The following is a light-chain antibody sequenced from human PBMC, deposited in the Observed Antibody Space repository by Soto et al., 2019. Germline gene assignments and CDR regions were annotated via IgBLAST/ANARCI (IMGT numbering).Light chain of an antibody. CDR1: QSVSSSY. V-gene: IGKV3D-20*02. CDR3: QQRSSWPWT. Sequence: EIVLTQSPGTLSLSPGERATLSCRASQSVSSSYLAWYQQKPGQPPRLLIYGASSRATGIPDRFSGSGSGTDFTLTITSIEPEDFAVYYCQQRSSWPWTFGQGTKLEIK. CDR2: GAS. J-gene: IGKJ1*01.